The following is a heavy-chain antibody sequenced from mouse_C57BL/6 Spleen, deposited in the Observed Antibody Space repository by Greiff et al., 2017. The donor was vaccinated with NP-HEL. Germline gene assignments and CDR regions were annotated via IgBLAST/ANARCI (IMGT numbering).Heavy chain of an antibody. CDR3: ARVLDSSGYLDY. CDR1: GFTFSSYA. J-gene: IGHJ2*01. CDR2: ISDGGSYT. Sequence: EVHLVESGGGLVKPGGSLKLSCAASGFTFSSYAMSWVRQTPEKRLEWVATISDGGSYTYYPDNVKGRLTISRDNAKNNLYLQMSHLKSEDTAMYYCARVLDSSGYLDYWGQGTTLTVSS. D-gene: IGHD3-2*02. V-gene: IGHV5-4*01.